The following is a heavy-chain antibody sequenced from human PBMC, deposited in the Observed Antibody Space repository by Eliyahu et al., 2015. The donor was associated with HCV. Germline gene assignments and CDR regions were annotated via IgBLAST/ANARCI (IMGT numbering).Heavy chain of an antibody. CDR2: IYYSGST. D-gene: IGHD3-3*01. CDR3: ARQLGNSDFWSGYYDRYFDY. V-gene: IGHV4-39*01. Sequence: QLQLQEWGPGLVKPSETLSLTCTVSGGSISSSSYYWGWIRQPPGKGLEWIGSIYYSGSTYYNPSLKSRVTISVDTSKNQFSLKLSSVTAADTAVYYCARQLGNSDFWSGYYDRYFDYWGQGTLVTVSS. CDR1: GGSISSSSYY. J-gene: IGHJ4*02.